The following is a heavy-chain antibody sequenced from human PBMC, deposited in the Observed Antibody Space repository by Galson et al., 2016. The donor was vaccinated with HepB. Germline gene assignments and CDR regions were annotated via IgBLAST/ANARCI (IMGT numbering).Heavy chain of an antibody. CDR1: GGSINSTNW. D-gene: IGHD3-3*01. V-gene: IGHV4-4*02. CDR3: ARDISMGYDFWSGYPDAFDV. Sequence: ETLSLTCAVSGGSINSTNWWSWVRQPPGKGLEWLGEIYHGVITNYNPSLKSRVTISVDKSKNQFSLKLSSVTAADTAVYYCARDISMGYDFWSGYPDAFDVWGQGTVVTVSS. CDR2: IYHGVIT. J-gene: IGHJ3*01.